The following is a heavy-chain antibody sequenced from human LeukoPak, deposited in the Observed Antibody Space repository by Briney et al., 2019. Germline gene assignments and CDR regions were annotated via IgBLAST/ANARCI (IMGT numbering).Heavy chain of an antibody. CDR1: GGTFSSYA. J-gene: IGHJ5*02. Sequence: SVKVSCKASGGTFSSYAISWVRQAPGQGLEWMGRIIPILGIANYAQKFQGRVTITADKSTSTAYMELSSLRSEDTAVYYCARDKPACSAVAGTNWFDPWGQGTLVTVSS. CDR3: ARDKPACSAVAGTNWFDP. CDR2: IIPILGIA. V-gene: IGHV1-69*04. D-gene: IGHD6-19*01.